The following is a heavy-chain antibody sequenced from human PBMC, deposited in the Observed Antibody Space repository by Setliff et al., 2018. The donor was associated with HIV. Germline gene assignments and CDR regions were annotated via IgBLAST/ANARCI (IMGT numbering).Heavy chain of an antibody. D-gene: IGHD2-21*01. CDR1: GCSISRSTHH. V-gene: IGHV4-39*07. Sequence: PEETLSLTCTVSGCSISRSTHHWAWIRQPPGKGLEWIGALSSKGQAYYNPSLKSRVAISIDSSKNLFSLRLDSLTAADTAVYYCAAQDLDLVKYYYMDYWGPGALVTVSS. CDR2: LSSKGQA. J-gene: IGHJ4*02. CDR3: AAQDLDLVKYYYMDY.